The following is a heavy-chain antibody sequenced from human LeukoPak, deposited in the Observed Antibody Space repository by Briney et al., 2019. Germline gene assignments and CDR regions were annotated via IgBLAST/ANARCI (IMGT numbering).Heavy chain of an antibody. Sequence: SVKVSCKASGFTFTSSAVRWVRQARGQRLEWIGWIVVGSGNTNYAQKFQERVTITRDMSTSTAYMELSSLRSEDTAVYYCAVIPPAIVVVPAANSVYDYWGQGTLVTVSS. CDR1: GFTFTSSA. CDR2: IVVGSGNT. D-gene: IGHD2-2*01. V-gene: IGHV1-58*01. CDR3: AVIPPAIVVVPAANSVYDY. J-gene: IGHJ4*02.